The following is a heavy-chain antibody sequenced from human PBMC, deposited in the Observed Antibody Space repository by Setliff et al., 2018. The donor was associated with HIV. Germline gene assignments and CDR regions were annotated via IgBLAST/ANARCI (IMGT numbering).Heavy chain of an antibody. Sequence: SETLSLTCAVYGGSFSGYYWTWIRQPPGKGLEWIGDINHRGDTKYNPSLRSRVSMSVDKSKNQFSVKLTSVTAADTAVYYCARGHCSGTNCYGVDYYGMDVWGQGTTVTVSS. V-gene: IGHV4-34*01. CDR1: GGSFSGYY. D-gene: IGHD2-2*01. CDR2: INHRGDT. CDR3: ARGHCSGTNCYGVDYYGMDV. J-gene: IGHJ6*02.